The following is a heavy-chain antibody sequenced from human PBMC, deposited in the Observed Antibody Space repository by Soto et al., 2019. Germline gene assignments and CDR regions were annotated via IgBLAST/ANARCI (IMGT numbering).Heavy chain of an antibody. J-gene: IGHJ1*01. CDR2: ITRSGSEA. Sequence: EVQLLESGGGLVQPGGSLRLSCAASGFTFSVSAMSWVRQAPGKGLEHVASITRSGSEAFYGDSVRGRFSMSSDNSKNMLILEMNSLRVEDTARYYCAKEGSDSGWDWESWGQWALVTVS. CDR1: GFTFSVSA. D-gene: IGHD6-19*01. CDR3: AKEGSDSGWDWES. V-gene: IGHV3-23*01.